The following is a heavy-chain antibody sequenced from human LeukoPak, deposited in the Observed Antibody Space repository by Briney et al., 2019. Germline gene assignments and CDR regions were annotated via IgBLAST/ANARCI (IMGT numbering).Heavy chain of an antibody. CDR2: ISSSSSTI. Sequence: PGGSLRLSCAASGFTFSSYSMNWVRQAPGKGLEWVSYISSSSSTIYYADSVKGRFTISRDNAKNSLYLQMNSLRAEDTAVYYCARGPVSSSGFFDYWAREPWSPSPQ. D-gene: IGHD3-22*01. J-gene: IGHJ4*02. V-gene: IGHV3-48*04. CDR1: GFTFSSYS. CDR3: ARGPVSSSGFFDY.